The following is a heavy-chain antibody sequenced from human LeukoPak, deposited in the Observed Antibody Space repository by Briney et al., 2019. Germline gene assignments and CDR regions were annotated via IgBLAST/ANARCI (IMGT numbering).Heavy chain of an antibody. CDR1: GYTFTSYA. CDR2: INAGNGNT. V-gene: IGHV1-3*01. D-gene: IGHD3-10*01. J-gene: IGHJ6*04. CDR3: ARTTTMVRYRYYYGMDV. Sequence: AASVTVSCKASGYTFTSYAMHWVRQAPGQRLEWMGWINAGNGNTKYSQKFQGRVTITRDTSASTAYMELSSLRSEDTAVYYCARTTTMVRYRYYYGMDVWGKGTTVTVSS.